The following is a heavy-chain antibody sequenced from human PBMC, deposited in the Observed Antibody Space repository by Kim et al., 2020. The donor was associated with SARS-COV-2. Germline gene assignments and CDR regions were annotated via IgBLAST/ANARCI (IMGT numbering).Heavy chain of an antibody. CDR3: ARHGGYGSGSYYRQPFDY. CDR1: GGSISSSSYY. J-gene: IGHJ4*02. V-gene: IGHV4-39*01. Sequence: SETLSLTCTVSGGSISSSSYYWGWIRQPPGKGLEWIGSIYYSGSTYYNPSLKSRVTISVDTSKNQFSLKLSSVTAADTAVYYCARHGGYGSGSYYRQPFDYWGQGTLVTVSS. CDR2: IYYSGST. D-gene: IGHD3-10*01.